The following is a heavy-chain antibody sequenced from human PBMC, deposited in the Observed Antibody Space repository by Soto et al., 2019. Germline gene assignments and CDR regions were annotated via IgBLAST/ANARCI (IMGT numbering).Heavy chain of an antibody. CDR1: GGSVSSGSYY. Sequence: SETLSLTCTVSGGSVSSGSYYWSWIRQPPGKGLEWIGYIYYSGSTNYNPSLKSRVTISVDTSKNQFSLKLSSVTAADTAVYYCARDLVPWGQGTLVTVSS. CDR3: ARDLVP. V-gene: IGHV4-61*01. J-gene: IGHJ5*02. CDR2: IYYSGST.